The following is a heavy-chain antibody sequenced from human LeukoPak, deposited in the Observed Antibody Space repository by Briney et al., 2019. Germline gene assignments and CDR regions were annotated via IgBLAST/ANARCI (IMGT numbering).Heavy chain of an antibody. CDR3: ALYDISLYSEYFQH. V-gene: IGHV1-69*13. Sequence: ASVKVSCKASGYTFTSYGISWVRQAPGQGLEWMGGIIPIFGTANYAQKFQGRVTITADESTSTAYMELSSLRSEDTAVYYCALYDISLYSEYFQHWGQGTLVTVSS. CDR2: IIPIFGTA. CDR1: GYTFTSYG. D-gene: IGHD3-9*01. J-gene: IGHJ1*01.